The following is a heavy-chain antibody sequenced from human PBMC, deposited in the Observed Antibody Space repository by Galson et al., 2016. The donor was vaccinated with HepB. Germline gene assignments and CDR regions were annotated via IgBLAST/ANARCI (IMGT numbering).Heavy chain of an antibody. CDR3: ARLHCSSISCHRLDP. CDR2: FYSGGSP. J-gene: IGHJ5*02. Sequence: SETLSLTCAVSGGSVSSYYWSWIRQSAGKGLEWIGRFYSGGSPYYNPSLKSRVTMSIDTSKNQLSLKLRSVTAADTAVYYCARLHCSSISCHRLDPWGQGTLVTVSS. D-gene: IGHD2-2*01. V-gene: IGHV4-4*07. CDR1: GGSVSSYY.